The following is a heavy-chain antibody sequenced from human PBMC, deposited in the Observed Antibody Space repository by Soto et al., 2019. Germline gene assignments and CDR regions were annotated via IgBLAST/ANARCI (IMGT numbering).Heavy chain of an antibody. V-gene: IGHV3-48*01. CDR1: GFTFSSYS. Sequence: EVQLVESGGGLVQPGGSLRLSCAASGFTFSSYSMNWIRQAPGKGLEWVSYISSSSSTIYYADSVKGRFTISRDNAKNSLYRQMNSRRAEDTAGYYCARAGGWELPPGWGQGTLVTVSS. CDR3: ARAGGWELPPG. CDR2: ISSSSSTI. D-gene: IGHD3-10*01. J-gene: IGHJ4*02.